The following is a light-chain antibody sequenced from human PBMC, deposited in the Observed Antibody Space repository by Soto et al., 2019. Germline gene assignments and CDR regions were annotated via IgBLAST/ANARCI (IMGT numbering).Light chain of an antibody. CDR3: MQATQFPIT. CDR1: QSLLHITGETF. V-gene: IGKV2-29*03. CDR2: EVS. Sequence: DVVMTQTPLSLSVAPGQPASISCKSSQSLLHITGETFLFWYLQKPGQSPQLLIYEVSTRVSGVPDRFSGSGSGTDFTLEISRVETDDVGIYYCMQATQFPITFGQGTRLEIK. J-gene: IGKJ5*01.